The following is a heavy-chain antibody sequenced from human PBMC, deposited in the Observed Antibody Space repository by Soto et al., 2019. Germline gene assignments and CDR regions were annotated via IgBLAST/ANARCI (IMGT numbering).Heavy chain of an antibody. CDR2: IYPGDSDN. CDR1: GYSFTRYW. J-gene: IGHJ6*02. CDR3: ARQKSGYSCYDSDVSYYYYYGMDV. D-gene: IGHD5-12*01. Sequence: GASLKISCTGSGYSFTRYWNGWVRQMPGKGPEGMGIIYPGDSDNRYSPSLQGQVTISADKSISTAYLQWSSLKASDTAMYYCARQKSGYSCYDSDVSYYYYYGMDVWGQGTTVTVSS. V-gene: IGHV5-51*01.